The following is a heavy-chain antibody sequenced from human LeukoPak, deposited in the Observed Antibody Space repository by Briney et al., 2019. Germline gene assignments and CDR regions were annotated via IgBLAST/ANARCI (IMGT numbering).Heavy chain of an antibody. Sequence: ASVKVSCKASEYTYTSYDINWVRQATGQGLEWMGWMNPNSGNTGYAQKFQGRVTMTRNTSISTAYMELSSLRSEDTAVYYCAREGTGDQDYYYYGMDVWGQGTTVTVSS. J-gene: IGHJ6*02. CDR3: AREGTGDQDYYYYGMDV. CDR1: EYTYTSYD. V-gene: IGHV1-8*01. CDR2: MNPNSGNT. D-gene: IGHD7-27*01.